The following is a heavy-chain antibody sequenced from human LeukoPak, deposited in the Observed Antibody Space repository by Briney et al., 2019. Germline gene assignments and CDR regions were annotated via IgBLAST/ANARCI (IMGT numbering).Heavy chain of an antibody. D-gene: IGHD1-26*01. J-gene: IGHJ4*02. V-gene: IGHV3-11*05. CDR2: ISSRGDST. CDR3: ARESSGTYYLKQ. Sequence: GGSLRLSCAASGFTFSYSYMNWIRQAPGNRPEWVSSISSRGDSTNYAESVKGRLIISRDNAKNSLYLQMNSLRAEDTAVYYCARESSGTYYLKQWGQGTLVTVYS. CDR1: GFTFSYSY.